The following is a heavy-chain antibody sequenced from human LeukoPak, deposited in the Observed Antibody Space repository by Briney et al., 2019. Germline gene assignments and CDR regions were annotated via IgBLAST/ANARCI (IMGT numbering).Heavy chain of an antibody. CDR3: ARQYCSTTTCYVREFDY. CDR2: IYPGDSDT. V-gene: IGHV5-51*01. CDR1: GYSFTNYW. D-gene: IGHD2-2*01. J-gene: IGHJ4*02. Sequence: GESLKISRKGSGYSFTNYWVGWVRQMPGKGLEWMGIIYPGDSDTRYSPSFQGQVTISADRSISAAYLQWSSLQASDTAMYYCARQYCSTTTCYVREFDYWGQGTLVTVSS.